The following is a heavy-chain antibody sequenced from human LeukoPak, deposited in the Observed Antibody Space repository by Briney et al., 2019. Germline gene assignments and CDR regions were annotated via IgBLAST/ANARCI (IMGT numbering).Heavy chain of an antibody. CDR1: GFSLTELS. Sequence: ASVKVSCKVSGFSLTELSIHWVRQAPGKGPEWMGGFNPRDGETYFAQNFQGRVTLTEDTSTDTSSMELRSLKSDDTAVYYCATSDRQFCRPTSCYMPFDYWGQGTLVIVSS. CDR2: FNPRDGET. V-gene: IGHV1-24*01. J-gene: IGHJ4*02. CDR3: ATSDRQFCRPTSCYMPFDY. D-gene: IGHD2-2*02.